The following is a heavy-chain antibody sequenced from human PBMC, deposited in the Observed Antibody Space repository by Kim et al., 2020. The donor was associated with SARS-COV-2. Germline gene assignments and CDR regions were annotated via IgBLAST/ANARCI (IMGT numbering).Heavy chain of an antibody. Sequence: GGSLRLSCAASGFTFDDYAMHWVRQAPGKGLEWVSGISWNSGSIGYADSVKGRFTISRDNAKNSLYLQMNSLRAEDTALYYCAKDIKKLYYDILTGYYNDADDGMDVWGQGTTVTVSS. CDR2: ISWNSGSI. J-gene: IGHJ6*02. D-gene: IGHD3-9*01. CDR3: AKDIKKLYYDILTGYYNDADDGMDV. CDR1: GFTFDDYA. V-gene: IGHV3-9*01.